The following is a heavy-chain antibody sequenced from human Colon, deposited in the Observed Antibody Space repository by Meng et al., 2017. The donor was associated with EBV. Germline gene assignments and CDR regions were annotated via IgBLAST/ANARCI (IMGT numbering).Heavy chain of an antibody. CDR2: IYYSGST. CDR1: GGSVSSGGYY. V-gene: IGHV4-31*03. Sequence: QVPLQGSGPGLVKPSQTLSLTCTVSGGSVSSGGYYWTWIRQHPGKGLEWFGHIYYSGSTFYNPSLKRRVIISIDTSKNQFSLNLRSVTAADTAVYYCARVSSGWDYFDYWGQGTLVTVSS. CDR3: ARVSSGWDYFDY. J-gene: IGHJ4*02. D-gene: IGHD6-19*01.